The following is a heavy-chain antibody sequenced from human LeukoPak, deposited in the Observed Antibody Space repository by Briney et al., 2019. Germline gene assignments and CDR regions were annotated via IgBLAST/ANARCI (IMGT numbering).Heavy chain of an antibody. CDR3: AELGITMIGGV. Sequence: PGGSLRLSCAASGFTFSSYEMNWVRQAPGKGLEWISYISTSGSTIYYADSVKGRFTISRDNAKNSLYLQMNSLRAEDTAVYYCAELGITMIGGVWGKGTTVTISS. J-gene: IGHJ6*04. CDR1: GFTFSSYE. CDR2: ISTSGSTI. V-gene: IGHV3-48*03. D-gene: IGHD3-10*02.